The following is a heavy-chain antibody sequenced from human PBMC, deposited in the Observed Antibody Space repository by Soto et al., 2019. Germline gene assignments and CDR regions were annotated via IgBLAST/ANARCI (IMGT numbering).Heavy chain of an antibody. CDR1: GYTFPSYG. J-gene: IGHJ4*02. CDR2: ISAYNGNT. CDR3: ARAPRSIAARRFDY. Sequence: QVQLVQSGAEVKKPGASVKVSCKASGYTFPSYGISWVRQAPGPGLQWMGWISAYNGNTNYAQKLQGRVTMTTDTSTSTAYMELRSLRSDDTALYYCARAPRSIAARRFDYWGQGTLVTVSS. V-gene: IGHV1-18*04. D-gene: IGHD6-6*01.